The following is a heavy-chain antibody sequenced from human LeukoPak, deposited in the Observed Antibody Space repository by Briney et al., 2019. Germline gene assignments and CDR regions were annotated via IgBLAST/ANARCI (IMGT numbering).Heavy chain of an antibody. CDR3: TRLYSSGQAEDYYYYMDV. J-gene: IGHJ6*03. CDR1: GFTFSNAW. V-gene: IGHV3-15*01. D-gene: IGHD6-19*01. Sequence: GGSLRLSCAASGFTFSNAWMSWVRQAPGKGLEWVGRIKSKTDGGTTDYAAPVKGRFTISRDDSKNTLYLQMNSLKTEDTAVYYCTRLYSSGQAEDYYYYMDVWGKGTTVTISS. CDR2: IKSKTDGGTT.